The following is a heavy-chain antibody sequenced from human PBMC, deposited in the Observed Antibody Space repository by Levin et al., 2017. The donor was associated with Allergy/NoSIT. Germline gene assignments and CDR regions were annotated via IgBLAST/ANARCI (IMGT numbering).Heavy chain of an antibody. CDR1: GGSISSGSYY. J-gene: IGHJ4*02. D-gene: IGHD3-10*01. CDR3: ASAEVGSEH. CDR2: IYSSGSS. Sequence: SETLSLTCKVSGGSISSGSYYWSWIRQPAAKGLEWIGRIYSSGSSNYNPSLKSRVTISVDTSKNQFSLKLSSVTAADTAVYYCASAEVGSEHWGQGTLVTVSS. V-gene: IGHV4-61*02.